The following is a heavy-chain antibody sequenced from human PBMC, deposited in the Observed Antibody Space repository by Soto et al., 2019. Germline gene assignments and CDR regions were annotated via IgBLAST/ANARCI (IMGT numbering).Heavy chain of an antibody. D-gene: IGHD6-19*01. CDR1: GYTFTSYG. Sequence: ASVKVSCKASGYTFTSYGISWVRQARGQGLEWMGWISAYNGNTNYAQKLQGRVTMTTDTSTSTAYMELRSLRSDDTAVYYCARDNQWLVPHYYGMDVWGQGTTVTVSS. V-gene: IGHV1-18*01. CDR3: ARDNQWLVPHYYGMDV. J-gene: IGHJ6*02. CDR2: ISAYNGNT.